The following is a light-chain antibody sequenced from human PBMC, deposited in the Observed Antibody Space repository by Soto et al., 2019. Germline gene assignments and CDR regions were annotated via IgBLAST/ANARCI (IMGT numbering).Light chain of an antibody. V-gene: IGKV3-15*01. CDR1: QSVRSD. CDR2: GVS. J-gene: IGKJ4*01. CDR3: QHYNNLPLT. Sequence: EIVMTQSPATLSVSPGDGATLSCRASQSVRSDLAWYQHKPGLAPRLLIYGVSTRDTGIPVRFSGSGSGTEFTLSISSLQSEDSAIYYCQHYNNLPLTFGGGTKVDIK.